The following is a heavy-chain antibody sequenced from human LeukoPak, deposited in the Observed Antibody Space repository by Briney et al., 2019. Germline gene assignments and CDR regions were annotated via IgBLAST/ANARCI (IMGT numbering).Heavy chain of an antibody. V-gene: IGHV4-59*11. CDR2: IYYSGST. D-gene: IGHD3-3*01. Sequence: SETLSLTCTVSGGSISSHYWSWIRQPPGKGLEWIGYIYYSGSTNYNPSLKSRVTISVDTSKNQFSLKLSSVTAADTAVYYCARGTTYYDFWGGYSLGYYYYYMDVWGKGTTVTVSS. CDR1: GGSISSHY. CDR3: ARGTTYYDFWGGYSLGYYYYYMDV. J-gene: IGHJ6*03.